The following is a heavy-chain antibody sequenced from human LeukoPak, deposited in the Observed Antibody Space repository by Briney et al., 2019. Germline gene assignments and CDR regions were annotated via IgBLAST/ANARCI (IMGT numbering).Heavy chain of an antibody. CDR3: AREFWEPMAFDI. Sequence: ASVTVSCTASGYTFTSYGISWVRQAPGQGLEWMGWISVKNGNTNYAQKFQGRVTMTTDTSTATAYMELRSLRSDDTAVYFCAREFWEPMAFDIWGQGTMVTVSS. J-gene: IGHJ3*02. D-gene: IGHD3-3*01. CDR2: ISVKNGNT. V-gene: IGHV1-18*01. CDR1: GYTFTSYG.